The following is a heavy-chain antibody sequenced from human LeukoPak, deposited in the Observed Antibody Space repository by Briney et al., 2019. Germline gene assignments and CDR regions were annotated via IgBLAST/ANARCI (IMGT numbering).Heavy chain of an antibody. CDR1: GFTFSSHG. CDR2: IYYSGTT. D-gene: IGHD2-15*01. Sequence: LRLSCVASGFTFSSHGMSWIRQHPGKGLEWIGYIYYSGTTYYNPSLESRVTLSVDTSKNQFSLRLSSVTAADTAVYYCARYRDSGGRLAFDIWGQGTMATVSS. CDR3: ARYRDSGGRLAFDI. J-gene: IGHJ3*02. V-gene: IGHV4-31*02.